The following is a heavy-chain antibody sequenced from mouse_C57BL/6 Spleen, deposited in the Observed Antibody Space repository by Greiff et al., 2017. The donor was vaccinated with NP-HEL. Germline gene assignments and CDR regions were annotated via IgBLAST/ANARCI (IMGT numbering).Heavy chain of an antibody. CDR1: GFNIKDYY. D-gene: IGHD2-1*01. V-gene: IGHV14-1*01. CDR2: IDPEDGDT. J-gene: IGHJ3*01. CDR3: TSFDYGNPGAWCAY. Sequence: VQLQQSGAELVRPGASVKLSCTASGFNIKDYYMHWVKQRPEQGLEWIGRIDPEDGDTEYAPKFQGKATMTADTSSNTAYLQLRSLTSGDTAVYYCTSFDYGNPGAWCAYWGQGTLVTVSA.